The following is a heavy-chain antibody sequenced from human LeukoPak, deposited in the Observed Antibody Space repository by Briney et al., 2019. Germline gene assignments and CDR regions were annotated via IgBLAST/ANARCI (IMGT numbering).Heavy chain of an antibody. CDR1: GGSISSCY. CDR2: IYYSGST. CDR3: ARDLTAAAGISYYGMDV. J-gene: IGHJ6*02. Sequence: KPSETLSLTCTVSGGSISSCYWSWIRQPPGKGLEWIGYIYYSGSTNYNPSLKSRVTISVDTSKNQFSLKLSSVTAADTAVYYCARDLTAAAGISYYGMDVWGQGTTVTVSS. D-gene: IGHD6-13*01. V-gene: IGHV4-59*01.